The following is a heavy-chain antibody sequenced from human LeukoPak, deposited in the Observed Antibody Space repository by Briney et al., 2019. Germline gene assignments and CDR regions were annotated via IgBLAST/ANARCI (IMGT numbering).Heavy chain of an antibody. D-gene: IGHD4-11*01. V-gene: IGHV3-23*01. CDR1: GFTFSSYA. CDR3: AKDLYSNYGPADY. CDR2: ISGSGGST. Sequence: GGSLRLSCAASGFTFSSYAMSWVRQAPGKGLEWVSAISGSGGSTHYADSVGGRFTISRDNSKNTLFLQMNSLRDEDTAVYYCAKDLYSNYGPADYWGQGNLVTVSS. J-gene: IGHJ4*02.